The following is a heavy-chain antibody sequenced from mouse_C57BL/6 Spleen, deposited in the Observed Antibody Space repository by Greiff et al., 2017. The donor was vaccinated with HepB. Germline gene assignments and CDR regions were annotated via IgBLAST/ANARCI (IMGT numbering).Heavy chain of an antibody. D-gene: IGHD1-3*01. CDR2: INTKNGGT. V-gene: IGHV1-18*01. Sequence: EVQLQQSGPELVKPGASVKIPCKASGYTFTDYNMDWVKQSHGKSLEWIGDINTKNGGTIYNQKFKGKATLTVDKSSSTAYMELRSLTSEDNAVYYCAISKSRSFAWFAYWGQGTLVTVSA. J-gene: IGHJ3*01. CDR1: GYTFTDYN. CDR3: AISKSRSFAWFAY.